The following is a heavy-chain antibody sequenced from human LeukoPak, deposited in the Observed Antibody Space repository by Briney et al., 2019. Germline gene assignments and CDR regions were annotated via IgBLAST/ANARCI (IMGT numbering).Heavy chain of an antibody. J-gene: IGHJ3*02. CDR3: TTLAGLGTFDI. CDR2: IKSKTDGGTT. CDR1: GFTFSNAW. V-gene: IGHV3-15*01. Sequence: GGSLRLSCAASGFTFSNAWMSWVRQAPGKGLEWVGRIKSKTDGGTTDYAAPVKGRFTISRDDSKNTLYLQMNSQKTEDTAVYYCTTLAGLGTFDIWGQGTMVTVSS. D-gene: IGHD1-26*01.